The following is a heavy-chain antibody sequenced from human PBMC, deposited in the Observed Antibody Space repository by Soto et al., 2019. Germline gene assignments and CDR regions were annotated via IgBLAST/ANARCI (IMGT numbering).Heavy chain of an antibody. CDR2: IDPSDSYT. V-gene: IGHV5-10-1*01. D-gene: IGHD3-10*01. CDR3: ARLFLGYGSGHYYHYGMDV. CDR1: GYSFTSYW. J-gene: IGHJ6*02. Sequence: GESLKISCKGSGYSFTSYWISWVRQMPGKGLEWMGRIDPSDSYTNYSPSFQGHVTISADKSISTAYLQWSSLKASDTAMYYCARLFLGYGSGHYYHYGMDVWGQGTTVTVSS.